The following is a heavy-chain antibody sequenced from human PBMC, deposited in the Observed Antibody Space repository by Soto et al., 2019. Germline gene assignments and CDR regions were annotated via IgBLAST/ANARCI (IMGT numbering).Heavy chain of an antibody. CDR2: INPNSGGT. D-gene: IGHD2-21*01. V-gene: IGHV1-2*04. CDR3: ARELGHYGGGCGMDV. Sequence: ASVKVSCKASGYTFTGYYMHWVRQAPGQGLEWMGWINPNSGGTNYAQKFQGWVTMTRDTSISTAYMELSRLRSDDTAVYYCARELGHYGGGCGMDVGGEGTRVTLSS. CDR1: GYTFTGYY. J-gene: IGHJ6*04.